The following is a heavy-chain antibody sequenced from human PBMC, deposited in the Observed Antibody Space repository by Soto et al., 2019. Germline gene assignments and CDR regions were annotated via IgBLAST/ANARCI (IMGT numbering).Heavy chain of an antibody. D-gene: IGHD3-22*01. J-gene: IGHJ4*02. CDR3: VRVTVPYDSSGYYFDY. Sequence: QVQLVQSGAEVKKPGSSVKVSCKASGGTFSSYAISWVRQAPGQGLEWMGGIIPIFGTANYAQKFQGRVTITADESTSTAYMELSSLRSEDTAVYYCVRVTVPYDSSGYYFDYWGQGTLVTVSS. CDR1: GGTFSSYA. CDR2: IIPIFGTA. V-gene: IGHV1-69*01.